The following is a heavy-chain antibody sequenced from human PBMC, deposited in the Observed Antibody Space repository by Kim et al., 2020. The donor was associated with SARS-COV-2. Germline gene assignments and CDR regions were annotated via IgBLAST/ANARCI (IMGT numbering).Heavy chain of an antibody. J-gene: IGHJ6*02. V-gene: IGHV3-11*04. CDR2: ISSSGSTI. CDR3: ARDRVVRGVTRDYYYYGMDV. Sequence: GGSLRLSFAASGFTFSDYYMSWIRQAPGKGLEWVSYISSSGSTIYYADSVKGRFTISRDNAKNSLYLQMNSLRAEDTAVYYCARDRVVRGVTRDYYYYGMDVWGQGTTVTVSS. CDR1: GFTFSDYY. D-gene: IGHD3-10*01.